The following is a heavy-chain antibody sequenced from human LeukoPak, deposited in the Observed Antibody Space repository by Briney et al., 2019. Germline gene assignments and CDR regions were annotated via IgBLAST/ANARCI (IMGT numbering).Heavy chain of an antibody. CDR3: ARDSLGMSTLDS. J-gene: IGHJ4*02. V-gene: IGHV3-53*01. CDR2: IYSGGST. Sequence: GGSLRLSCAASGFTFRNYALSWVRQAPGKGLEWVSVIYSGGSTYYADSVKGRFTISRDSSKNTLYLQMNSLRAEDTAVYYCARDSLGMSTLDSWGQGTLVTVSS. D-gene: IGHD5/OR15-5a*01. CDR1: GFTFRNYA.